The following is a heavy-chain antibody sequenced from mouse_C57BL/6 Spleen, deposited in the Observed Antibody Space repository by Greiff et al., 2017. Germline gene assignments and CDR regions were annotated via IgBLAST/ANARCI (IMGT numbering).Heavy chain of an antibody. CDR1: GYAFSSYW. CDR2: IYPGDGDT. J-gene: IGHJ2*01. CDR3: ARSGLFGFDY. V-gene: IGHV1-80*01. Sequence: VHLVESGAELVKPGASVKISCKASGYAFSSYWMNWVKQRPGKGLEWIGQIYPGDGDTNYNGKFKGKATLTAEKSSSTAYMQLSSLTSEDSAVYFCARSGLFGFDYWGQGTTLTVSS. D-gene: IGHD3-1*01.